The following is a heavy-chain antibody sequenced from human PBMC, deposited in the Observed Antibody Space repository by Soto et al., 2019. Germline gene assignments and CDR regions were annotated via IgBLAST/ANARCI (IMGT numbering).Heavy chain of an antibody. CDR1: GFTFSRHW. J-gene: IGHJ4*02. D-gene: IGHD6-6*01. V-gene: IGHV3-7*01. Sequence: QPGGSLRLSCAASGFTFSRHWMSWLRQAPGKGLEWVANINEDGSDKYYVDSVKGRFTISRDNAKNSLYLQVSSLRVEDTAVYYCARDGGQLEDFFDYWGQGTTVTVS. CDR2: INEDGSDK. CDR3: ARDGGQLEDFFDY.